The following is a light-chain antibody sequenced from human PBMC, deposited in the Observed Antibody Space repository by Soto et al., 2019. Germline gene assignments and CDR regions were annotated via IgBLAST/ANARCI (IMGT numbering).Light chain of an antibody. CDR2: TSS. CDR3: QQSYSSLVT. CDR1: QTIATY. Sequence: IEMTQSPASLSASVGDRVTITCRASQTIATYLNWFQHKSGRAPKLLIYTSSSVNSGVSSRFRGSGSGTDFTLTINDVQPEDYETYYCQQSYSSLVTFGAGTKVDIK. V-gene: IGKV1-39*01. J-gene: IGKJ4*01.